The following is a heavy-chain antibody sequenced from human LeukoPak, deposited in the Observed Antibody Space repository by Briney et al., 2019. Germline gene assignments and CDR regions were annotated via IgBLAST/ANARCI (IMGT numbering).Heavy chain of an antibody. CDR2: IYYSGST. V-gene: IGHV4-59*01. CDR1: GGSISSYY. Sequence: SETLSLTCTVSGGSISSYYWSWIRQPPGKGLEWIGYIYYSGSTNYNPSLKSRVTISVDTSKNQFSLKLSSVTAADTAVYYCARGSGGYNHLIDYWGQGTLVTVSS. J-gene: IGHJ4*02. D-gene: IGHD5-24*01. CDR3: ARGSGGYNHLIDY.